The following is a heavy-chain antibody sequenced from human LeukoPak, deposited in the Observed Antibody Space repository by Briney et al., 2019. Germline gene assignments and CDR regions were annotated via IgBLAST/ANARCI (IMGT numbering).Heavy chain of an antibody. CDR1: GCIFGHYA. CDR2: TGGAGDDT. CDR3: AKDAIPRNSMWDYFDY. J-gene: IGHJ4*02. Sequence: GWALRQSFTATGCIFGHYAMTWLRQAPGKGVEGVSSTGGAGDDTYYANSVTGPLTISRDNSKSTLFLQMNSLRGEDTAVYYCAKDAIPRNSMWDYFDYLGQGTLVTVSS. D-gene: IGHD1-7*01. V-gene: IGHV3-23*01.